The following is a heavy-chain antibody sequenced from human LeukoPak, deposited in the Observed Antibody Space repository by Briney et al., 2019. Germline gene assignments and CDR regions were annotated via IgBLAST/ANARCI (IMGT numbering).Heavy chain of an antibody. V-gene: IGHV3-30-3*01. J-gene: IGHJ6*02. CDR2: ISYDGSNK. Sequence: GRSLRLSCAASGFTFSSYAMHWVRQAPGKGLEWVAVISYDGSNKYYADSVKGRFTISRDNSKNTLYLQMNSLRADDTAVYYCASRAYGMDVWGQGTTVTVSS. CDR3: ASRAYGMDV. CDR1: GFTFSSYA.